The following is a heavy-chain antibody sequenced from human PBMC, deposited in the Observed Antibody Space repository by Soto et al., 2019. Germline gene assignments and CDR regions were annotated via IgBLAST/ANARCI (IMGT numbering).Heavy chain of an antibody. CDR1: GGTFSSYN. CDR2: IIPFLGIT. V-gene: IGHV1-69*02. J-gene: IGHJ6*02. CDR3: ARSVSAYDYTGMDV. D-gene: IGHD5-12*01. Sequence: QVQLLQSGAVVKKPGSSVKVSCTASGGTFSSYNINWVRQAPGQGLEWMGRIIPFLGITQYAQKLQGRVTITADKSTSTAYMDLSSLRSEDTAVYYCARSVSAYDYTGMDVWGQGTTVTVSS.